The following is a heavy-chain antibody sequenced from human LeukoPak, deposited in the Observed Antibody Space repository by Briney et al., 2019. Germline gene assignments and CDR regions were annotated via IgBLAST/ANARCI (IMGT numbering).Heavy chain of an antibody. V-gene: IGHV5-51*01. J-gene: IGHJ4*02. CDR2: IYPGDSDT. Sequence: GESLKISCKGSGYSFTSYWIGWVRQMPGKGLEWMGIIYPGDSDTRYSPSFQDQVTISADKSISTAYLQWSSLKASDTAMYYCARVDDFVVVVAAWEGGLDYWGQGTLVTISS. CDR3: ARVDDFVVVVAAWEGGLDY. CDR1: GYSFTSYW. D-gene: IGHD2-15*01.